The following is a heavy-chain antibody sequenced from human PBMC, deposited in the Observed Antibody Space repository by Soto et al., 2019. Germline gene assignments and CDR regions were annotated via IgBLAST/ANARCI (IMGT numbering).Heavy chain of an antibody. J-gene: IGHJ4*01. D-gene: IGHD3-9*01. V-gene: IGHV5-51*01. CDR1: GYSFSSYW. CDR2: IYPGDSDA. Sequence: GESLKISCNASGYSFSSYWIAWVRQMPGKGLEWMGIIYPGDSDARYSPSFEGQVTISVDTSINTAYLQWSYLKASDSAMYFCARQSDYNILTGYWYYFDYWGHGSLVTVSS. CDR3: ARQSDYNILTGYWYYFDY.